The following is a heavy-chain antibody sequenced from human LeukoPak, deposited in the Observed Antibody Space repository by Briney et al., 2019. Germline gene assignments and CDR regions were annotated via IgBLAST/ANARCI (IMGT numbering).Heavy chain of an antibody. V-gene: IGHV3-33*06. Sequence: PGGSLRLSCAASKFTFSHFGMHWVRQAPGKGLQWVAVIWSDGSNQYYADSVKGRFTISRDNSNNMAFLQMNSLRVDDTGVYYCAKDAQRGFDYSNSPEYWGQGALVTVSS. CDR1: KFTFSHFG. D-gene: IGHD4-11*01. CDR3: AKDAQRGFDYSNSPEY. CDR2: IWSDGSNQ. J-gene: IGHJ4*02.